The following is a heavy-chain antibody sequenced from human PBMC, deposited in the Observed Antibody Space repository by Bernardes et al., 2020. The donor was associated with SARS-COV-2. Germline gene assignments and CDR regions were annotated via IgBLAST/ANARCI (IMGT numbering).Heavy chain of an antibody. V-gene: IGHV3-43D*04. J-gene: IGHJ3*02. Sequence: GGSLRLSCAASGFTFDDYAMHWVRQAPGKGLEWVSLISWDGGSTYYADSVKGRFTISRDNSKNSLYLQMNSLRAEDTALYYCAKDSLRGYSYEHDAFDIWGQGTMVTVSS. CDR3: AKDSLRGYSYEHDAFDI. D-gene: IGHD5-18*01. CDR1: GFTFDDYA. CDR2: ISWDGGST.